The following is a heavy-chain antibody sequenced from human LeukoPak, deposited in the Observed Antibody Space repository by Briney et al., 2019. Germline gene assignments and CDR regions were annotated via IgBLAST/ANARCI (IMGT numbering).Heavy chain of an antibody. CDR2: ISSSSSYI. D-gene: IGHD6-13*01. CDR1: GFTFSSYS. CDR3: ARDRGSSWYFDY. V-gene: IGHV3-21*01. Sequence: SGGSLRLSCAASGFTFSSYSMNWVRQAPGKGPEWVSSISSSSSYIYYADSVKGRFTISRDNAKNSLYLQMNSLRAEDTAVYYCARDRGSSWYFDYWGQGTLVTVSS. J-gene: IGHJ4*02.